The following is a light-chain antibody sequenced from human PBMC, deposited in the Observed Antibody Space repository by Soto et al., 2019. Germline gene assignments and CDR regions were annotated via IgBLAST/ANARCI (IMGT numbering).Light chain of an antibody. CDR3: SSYTSSSTVLYV. CDR1: SSDIGAYNY. CDR2: DVS. J-gene: IGLJ1*01. Sequence: QSALNQPASVSGSPGQSITISCTGTSSDIGAYNYVSWYQQHPGKAPKLMIHDVSNRPSGVSSRFSGSKSGNTASLSISGLQAEDEADYYCSSYTSSSTVLYVFGTGTKVTVL. V-gene: IGLV2-14*01.